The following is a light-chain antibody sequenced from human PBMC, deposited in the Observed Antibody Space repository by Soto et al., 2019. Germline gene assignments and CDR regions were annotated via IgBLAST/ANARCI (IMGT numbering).Light chain of an antibody. Sequence: EIVLTQSPATLSSFPGDRATLSCRASQYINTRLAWYQHRPGQAPRLLIYQPSIRAAGIPARFSASGTGTEFTLTTSGLQSEDFAVYYCQQYKNWPPITFGQGTRLEIK. V-gene: IGKV3D-15*01. CDR3: QQYKNWPPIT. CDR1: QYINTR. J-gene: IGKJ5*01. CDR2: QPS.